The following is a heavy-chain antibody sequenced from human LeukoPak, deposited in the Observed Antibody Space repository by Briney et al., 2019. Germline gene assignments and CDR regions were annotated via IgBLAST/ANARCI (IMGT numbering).Heavy chain of an antibody. J-gene: IGHJ4*02. V-gene: IGHV1-46*01. CDR2: INPSGGST. Sequence: GASVKVSCKASGYTFTSYYMHWVRQAPGQGLEWMGIINPSGGSTSYAQKFQGRVTMTRNTAISTAYMELSSLSFDDTAVYYCARGVYPDYWGQGTLVTVSS. CDR1: GYTFTSYY. CDR3: ARGVYPDY.